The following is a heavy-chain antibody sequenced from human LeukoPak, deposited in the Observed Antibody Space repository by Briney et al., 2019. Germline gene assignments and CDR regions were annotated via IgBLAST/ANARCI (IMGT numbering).Heavy chain of an antibody. CDR1: GFTFSRNG. D-gene: IGHD3-10*01. J-gene: IGHJ4*02. Sequence: GGSLRLSCAASGFTFSRNGMTWVRQAPGKGLEWVSAISGSGGNTYYADSVKGRFTISRDNSKNTLYLQMNSLRAEDTAVYYCAKDRRAGSYDCWGQGTLVTVSS. V-gene: IGHV3-23*01. CDR3: AKDRRAGSYDC. CDR2: ISGSGGNT.